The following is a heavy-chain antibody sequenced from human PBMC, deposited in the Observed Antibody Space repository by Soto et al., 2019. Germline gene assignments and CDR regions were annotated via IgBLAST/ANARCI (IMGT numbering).Heavy chain of an antibody. CDR3: AKADSNYAGRFSYYYMDV. Sequence: GASVKVSCKASGYTFTSYYMHWVRQAPGQGLEWMGMINPSGGSTHYAQKFQGKVTLTTDTSTSTAYMELRNLRSDDTAVYYCAKADSNYAGRFSYYYMDVWGNGTLVTVSS. V-gene: IGHV1-46*01. CDR1: GYTFTSYY. CDR2: INPSGGST. D-gene: IGHD4-4*01. J-gene: IGHJ6*03.